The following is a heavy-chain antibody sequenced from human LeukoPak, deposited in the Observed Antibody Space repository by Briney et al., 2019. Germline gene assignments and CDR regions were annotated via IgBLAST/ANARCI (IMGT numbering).Heavy chain of an antibody. CDR2: IWYDGSYK. Sequence: PGGSLRLSCAASGFTFSSYGMHWVRQAPGKGLERVAVIWYDGSYKDYADSVKGRFTISRENSNNTLYLQMNSLRGEDTAVYFCAKGDYGSGNYGAYYYMDVWGRGTTVTVSS. J-gene: IGHJ6*03. CDR1: GFTFSSYG. CDR3: AKGDYGSGNYGAYYYMDV. V-gene: IGHV3-33*06. D-gene: IGHD3-10*01.